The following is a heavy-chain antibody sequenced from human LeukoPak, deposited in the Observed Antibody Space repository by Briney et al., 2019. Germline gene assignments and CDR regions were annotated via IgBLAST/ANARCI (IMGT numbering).Heavy chain of an antibody. J-gene: IGHJ4*02. CDR1: GFTFSSYA. CDR3: TTFEYSSSVDY. D-gene: IGHD6-6*01. V-gene: IGHV3-15*01. CDR2: IKSKTDGGTT. Sequence: GGSLRLSCAASGFTFSSYAMSWVRQAPGKGLEWVGRIKSKTDGGTTDYAAPVKGRFTISRDDSKNTLYLQMNSLKTEDTAVYYCTTFEYSSSVDYWGQGTLVTVSS.